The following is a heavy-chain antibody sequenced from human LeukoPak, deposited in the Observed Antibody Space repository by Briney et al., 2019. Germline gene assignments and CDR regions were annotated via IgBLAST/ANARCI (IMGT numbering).Heavy chain of an antibody. CDR2: VYYSGST. Sequence: SETLSLTCTVSGGSISSSSYYWGWIRQPPGKGLEWIGSVYYSGSTYYNPSLKSRVTISVDTSKNQFSLKLSSVTAADTAVYYCARVLWELRGYYFDYWGQGTLVTVSS. V-gene: IGHV4-39*07. J-gene: IGHJ4*02. D-gene: IGHD1-26*01. CDR3: ARVLWELRGYYFDY. CDR1: GGSISSSSYY.